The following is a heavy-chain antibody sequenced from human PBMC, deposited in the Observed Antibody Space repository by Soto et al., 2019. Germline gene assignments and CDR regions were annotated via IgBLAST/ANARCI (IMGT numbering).Heavy chain of an antibody. Sequence: GGSLRLSCAASGFTFSSYAMSWVRQAPGKGLEWVSAISGSGGSTYYADSVKGRFTISRDNSKNTLYLQMNSLRAEDTAVYYCARGLYCSGGSCSLYYYYYMDVWGKGTTVTAP. CDR2: ISGSGGST. J-gene: IGHJ6*03. V-gene: IGHV3-23*01. CDR3: ARGLYCSGGSCSLYYYYYMDV. D-gene: IGHD2-15*01. CDR1: GFTFSSYA.